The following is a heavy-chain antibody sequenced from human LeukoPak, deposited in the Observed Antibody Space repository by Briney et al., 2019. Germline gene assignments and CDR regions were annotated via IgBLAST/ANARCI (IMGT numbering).Heavy chain of an antibody. D-gene: IGHD3-10*01. J-gene: IGHJ5*02. V-gene: IGHV4-31*03. CDR3: ARDYGSGSYNTAFDP. Sequence: SETLSLTCTVSGGSISSGGYYWSWIRQHPGKGLEWIGYIYYSGSTYYNPSLKSRVTISVDTSKNQFSLKLSSVIAAVTAEYYCARDYGSGSYNTAFDPWGQGTLVTVSS. CDR1: GGSISSGGYY. CDR2: IYYSGST.